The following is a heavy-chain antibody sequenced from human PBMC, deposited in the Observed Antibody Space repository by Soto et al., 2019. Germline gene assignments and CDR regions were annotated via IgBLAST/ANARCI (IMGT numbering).Heavy chain of an antibody. CDR2: ISGGGDDT. V-gene: IGHV3-23*01. CDR3: AKIVCTSNCYDY. D-gene: IGHD2-8*01. J-gene: IGHJ4*02. CDR1: GFTFSSYA. Sequence: GGSLRLSCTASGFTFSSYAMSWVRQAPGKGLEWVSSISGGGDDTNYADSVKGRFTISRDNSENTMYLQMNSLRAEDTAVYYCAKIVCTSNCYDYWGQGPLGTASP.